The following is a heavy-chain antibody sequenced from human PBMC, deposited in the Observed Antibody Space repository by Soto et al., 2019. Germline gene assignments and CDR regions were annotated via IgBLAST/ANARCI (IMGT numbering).Heavy chain of an antibody. V-gene: IGHV3-49*04. Sequence: WSLRLSCTASVFTFGDYAMSWVRQAPGKGLEWVGFIRSKAYGGTTEYAASVKGRFTISRDDSKSIAYLQMNSLKTEDTAVHYCTRDKSIFGVVIIRSYYYYGMDVWGQGTTVTVS. J-gene: IGHJ6*02. CDR2: IRSKAYGGTT. CDR3: TRDKSIFGVVIIRSYYYYGMDV. CDR1: VFTFGDYA. D-gene: IGHD3-3*01.